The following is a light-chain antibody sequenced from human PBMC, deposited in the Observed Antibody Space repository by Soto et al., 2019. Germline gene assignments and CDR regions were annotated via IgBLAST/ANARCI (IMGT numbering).Light chain of an antibody. CDR3: AAWDNSVSVL. CDR2: SND. CDR1: SSNVGSNY. J-gene: IGLJ3*02. V-gene: IGLV1-47*02. Sequence: QSVLTQPPSASGTPGQRVTISCSGSSSNVGSNYVYWYQQLPGTAPKLLIYSNDQRPSGVPDRFSGSKSGTSASLPISGLRSEDEADYYCAAWDNSVSVLFGGGTKLTVL.